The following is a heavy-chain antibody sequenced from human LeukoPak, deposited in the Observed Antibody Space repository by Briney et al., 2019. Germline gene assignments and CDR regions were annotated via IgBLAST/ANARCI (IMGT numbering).Heavy chain of an antibody. J-gene: IGHJ4*02. CDR2: ISGSGGST. CDR3: AKRLVVVVAATRDDY. D-gene: IGHD2-15*01. CDR1: GFTFSSYA. Sequence: GGSLRLSCAASGFTFSSYAMSWVRQAPGKGLEWVSAISGSGGSTYYADSVKGRFTISRDNSKNTLYLQMNSLRAVDTAVYYCAKRLVVVVAATRDDYWGQGTLVTVSS. V-gene: IGHV3-23*01.